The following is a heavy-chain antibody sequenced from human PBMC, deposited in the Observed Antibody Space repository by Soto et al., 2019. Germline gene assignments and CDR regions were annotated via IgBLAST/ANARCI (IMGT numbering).Heavy chain of an antibody. CDR3: ARCGGLRYSYGYRYYFDY. CDR1: GYTFTAYY. CDR2: INPNSGGT. J-gene: IGHJ4*02. V-gene: IGHV1-2*04. D-gene: IGHD5-18*01. Sequence: QVQLVQSGAEVKKPGASVKVSCKASGYTFTAYYMHWVRQAPGQGLEWMGWINPNSGGTNYAQKFQGWVTMTRDTSISTAYMELSRLRSDDTAVYYFARCGGLRYSYGYRYYFDYWGQGTLVTVSS.